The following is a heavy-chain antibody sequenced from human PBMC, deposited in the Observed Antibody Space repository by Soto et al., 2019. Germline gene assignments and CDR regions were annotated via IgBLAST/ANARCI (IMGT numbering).Heavy chain of an antibody. CDR3: ARTSAAGKYYYGMDV. J-gene: IGHJ6*02. V-gene: IGHV5-51*01. D-gene: IGHD6-13*01. CDR2: IYPGDSDT. CDR1: GYSLTSYW. Sequence: GESLKISCKGSGYSLTSYWIGWVRQMPGKGLEWMGIIYPGDSDTRCSPSFQGQVTISADKSISTAYLQWSSLKASDTAMYYCARTSAAGKYYYGMDVWGQGTTVTVSS.